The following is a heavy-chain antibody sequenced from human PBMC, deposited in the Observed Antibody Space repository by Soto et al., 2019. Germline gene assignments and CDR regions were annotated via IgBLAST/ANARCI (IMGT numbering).Heavy chain of an antibody. CDR2: VNSDGTST. CDR3: ARGWTGGY. J-gene: IGHJ4*02. D-gene: IGHD2-15*01. V-gene: IGHV3-74*01. Sequence: EVQLVESGGDLVQRGGSLRLSCAASGLTFSGYWMHWVRQAPGKGLVWVSRVNSDGTSTAYADSVKGRFTISRDNAKNTLYLQMNSLRAEDTAVYYCARGWTGGYWGQGTLVTVSS. CDR1: GLTFSGYW.